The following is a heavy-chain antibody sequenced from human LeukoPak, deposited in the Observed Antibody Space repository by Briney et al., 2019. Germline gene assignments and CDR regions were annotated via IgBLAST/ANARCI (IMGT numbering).Heavy chain of an antibody. CDR1: GLTFSNAW. V-gene: IGHV3-30*02. CDR2: IRYDGSNK. CDR3: AKDLAAVRYDSSGFDY. D-gene: IGHD3-22*01. J-gene: IGHJ4*02. Sequence: PGGSLRLSCAASGLTFSNAWMSWVRQAPGKGLEWVAFIRYDGSNKYYADSVKGRFTISRDNSKNTLYLQMNSLRAEDTAVYYCAKDLAAVRYDSSGFDYWGQGTLVTVSS.